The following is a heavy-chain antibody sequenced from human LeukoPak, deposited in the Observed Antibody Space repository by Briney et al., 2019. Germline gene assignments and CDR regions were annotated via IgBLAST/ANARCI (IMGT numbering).Heavy chain of an antibody. J-gene: IGHJ4*02. CDR3: ARSRWSYPVN. CDR1: GGSISSGSYY. Sequence: PSETLSLTCTVSGGSISSGSYYWSWIRQPAGKGLEWIGRIYTSGSTNYNPSLKSRVTISVDTSKNQFSLKLSSVTAADTAVYYCARSRWSYPVNWGQGTLVTVSS. V-gene: IGHV4-61*02. CDR2: IYTSGST. D-gene: IGHD1-26*01.